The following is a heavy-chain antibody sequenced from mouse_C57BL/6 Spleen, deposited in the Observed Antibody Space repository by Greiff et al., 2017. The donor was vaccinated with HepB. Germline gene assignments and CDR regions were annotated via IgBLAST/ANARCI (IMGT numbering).Heavy chain of an antibody. J-gene: IGHJ2*01. CDR1: GYTFTGYW. CDR2: ILPGSGST. V-gene: IGHV1-9*01. Sequence: QVQLQQSGAELMKPGASVKLSCKATGYTFTGYWIEWVKQRPGHGLEWIGEILPGSGSTNYNEKFKGKATFTADTSSNTAYMQLSSLTTEDSAIYYCARGGFPYYGSSGDYFDYWGQGTTLTVSS. D-gene: IGHD1-1*01. CDR3: ARGGFPYYGSSGDYFDY.